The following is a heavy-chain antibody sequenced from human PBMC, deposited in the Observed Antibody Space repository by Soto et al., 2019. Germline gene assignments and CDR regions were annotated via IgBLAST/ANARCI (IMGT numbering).Heavy chain of an antibody. CDR3: AKDRSIVVVPAAMPNEGYNWFDP. D-gene: IGHD2-2*01. V-gene: IGHV3-23*01. CDR1: GFTFSSYA. CDR2: ISGSGGST. Sequence: PGGSLRLSCAASGFTFSSYAMSWVRQAPGKWLEWVSAISGSGGSTYYADSVKGRFTISRDNSKNTLYLQMNSLRAEDTAVYYCAKDRSIVVVPAAMPNEGYNWFDPWGQGTLVTVSS. J-gene: IGHJ5*02.